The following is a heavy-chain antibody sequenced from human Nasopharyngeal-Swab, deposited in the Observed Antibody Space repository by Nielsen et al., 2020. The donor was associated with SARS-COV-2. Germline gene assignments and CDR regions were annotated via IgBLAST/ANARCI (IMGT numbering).Heavy chain of an antibody. D-gene: IGHD5-18*01. CDR1: GVTFSSYA. CDR3: ARGRYSYGYSQWNDAFDI. CDR2: IIPIFGTA. Sequence: SVKVSCKASGVTFSSYAISWVRQAPGQGLEWMGGIIPIFGTANYAQKFQGRVTITADESTSTAYMELSSLRSEDTAVYYCARGRYSYGYSQWNDAFDIWGQGTMVTVSS. V-gene: IGHV1-69*13. J-gene: IGHJ3*02.